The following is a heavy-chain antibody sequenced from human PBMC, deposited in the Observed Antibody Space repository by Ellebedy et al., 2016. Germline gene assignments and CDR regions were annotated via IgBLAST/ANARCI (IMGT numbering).Heavy chain of an antibody. V-gene: IGHV3-30-3*02. D-gene: IGHD4-17*01. CDR2: ISYDGSNK. CDR1: GFTFSTYG. Sequence: GGSLRLSCAASGFTFSTYGVNWVRQAPGKGLEWVAVISYDGSNKRYADSVKGRFTISRDNSKSTLYLQMNSLRPDDTAVYYCAKPMDYGDPRALDVWGQGTMVTVSS. J-gene: IGHJ3*01. CDR3: AKPMDYGDPRALDV.